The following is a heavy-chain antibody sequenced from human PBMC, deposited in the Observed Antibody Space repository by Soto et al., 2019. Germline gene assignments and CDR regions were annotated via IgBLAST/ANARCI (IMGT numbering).Heavy chain of an antibody. CDR3: ARVVGSSEHDY. CDR1: GDSVSSNSAA. Sequence: SQTLSLTCAISGDSVSSNSAAWNLIRQSPSRGLEWLGRTYYRSKWYSDYAVSVKSRITIKPDTSKNQFSLQLNSVTPEDTAMYYCARVVGSSEHDYWGQGTLVTVYS. V-gene: IGHV6-1*01. CDR2: TYYRSKWYS. J-gene: IGHJ4*02. D-gene: IGHD6-13*01.